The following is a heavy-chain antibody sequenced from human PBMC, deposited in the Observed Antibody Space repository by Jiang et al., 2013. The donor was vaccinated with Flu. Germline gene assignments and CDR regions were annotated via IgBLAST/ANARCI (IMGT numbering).Heavy chain of an antibody. CDR3: ARDPSGWFGNPDY. V-gene: IGHV3-33*01. Sequence: VQLVESGGGVVQPGRSLTLSCAASTFTFSSYGMHWVRQAPGKGLEWVAAIWFDGSKRNYADSVKGRFTISRDISKSTLYLQMNSLRAEDTAVYYCARDPSGWFGNPDYWGQGTLVTVSS. CDR2: IWFDGSKR. J-gene: IGHJ4*02. D-gene: IGHD6-19*01. CDR1: TFTFSSYG.